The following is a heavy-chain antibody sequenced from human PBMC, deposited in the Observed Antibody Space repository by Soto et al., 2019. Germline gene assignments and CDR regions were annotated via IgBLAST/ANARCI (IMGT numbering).Heavy chain of an antibody. D-gene: IGHD3-3*01. Sequence: GASVKVSCKASGFTFTSSAVQWVRQARGQRLEWIGWIVVGSGNTNYAQKFQERVTITRDMSTSTAYMELSSLRSEDTAVYYCAADHPYDFWSGFFNYYYYGMDVWGQGTTVTVSS. CDR3: AADHPYDFWSGFFNYYYYGMDV. V-gene: IGHV1-58*01. CDR1: GFTFTSSA. J-gene: IGHJ6*02. CDR2: IVVGSGNT.